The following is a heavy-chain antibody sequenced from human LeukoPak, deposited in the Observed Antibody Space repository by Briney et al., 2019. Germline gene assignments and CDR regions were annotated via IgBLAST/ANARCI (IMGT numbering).Heavy chain of an antibody. V-gene: IGHV3-23*01. CDR3: AKDIRPMIVVVITGIDY. J-gene: IGHJ4*02. CDR2: ISGSGGST. CDR1: GFTFSSYG. D-gene: IGHD3-22*01. Sequence: TGGSLRLSCAASGFTFSSYGMSWVRQAPGKGLEWVSAISGSGGSTYYADSVKGRFTISRDNSKNTLYLQMNSLRAEDTAVYYCAKDIRPMIVVVITGIDYWGQGTLVTVSS.